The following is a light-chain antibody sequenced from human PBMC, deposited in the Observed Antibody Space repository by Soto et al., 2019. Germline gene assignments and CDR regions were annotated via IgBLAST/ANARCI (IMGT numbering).Light chain of an antibody. J-gene: IGKJ3*01. V-gene: IGKV1-39*01. CDR2: AAS. CDR1: QSISSY. Sequence: DIQMTQSPYSLSASVGDRVTITCRASQSISSYLNWYQQKPGKAPKLLIYAASSLQSGVPSRFSGSGSATDFTLTISSLQPEDFATYYCQQSYSTQFTFGPGTKVDIK. CDR3: QQSYSTQFT.